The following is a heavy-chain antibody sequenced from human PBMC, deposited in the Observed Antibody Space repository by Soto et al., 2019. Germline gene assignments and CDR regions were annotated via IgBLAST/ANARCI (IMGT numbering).Heavy chain of an antibody. D-gene: IGHD2-8*02. CDR2: IYPDDSET. Sequence: GESLKISCRGSGFNFINYWIAWVRQMPGKGLEWMGMIYPDDSETRYSPSFQGQVTISADRSINTAYLQWSSLKASDTAMYYCARNLVLDPRGAFDIWGQGTMVTVSS. CDR3: ARNLVLDPRGAFDI. J-gene: IGHJ3*02. CDR1: GFNFINYW. V-gene: IGHV5-51*01.